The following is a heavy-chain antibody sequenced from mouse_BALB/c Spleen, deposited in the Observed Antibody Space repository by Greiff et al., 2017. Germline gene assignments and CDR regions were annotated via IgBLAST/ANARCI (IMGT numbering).Heavy chain of an antibody. Sequence: DVQLQESGPGLVKPSQSLSLTCTVTGYSITSDYAWYWIRQFPGNKLEWRGYISYSGSTSYNPSLKSRISITRDTSKNQFFLQLNSVTTEDTATYYCARYYGNWAWFAYWGQGTLVTVSA. J-gene: IGHJ3*01. D-gene: IGHD2-1*01. CDR3: ARYYGNWAWFAY. V-gene: IGHV3-2*02. CDR1: GYSITSDYA. CDR2: ISYSGST.